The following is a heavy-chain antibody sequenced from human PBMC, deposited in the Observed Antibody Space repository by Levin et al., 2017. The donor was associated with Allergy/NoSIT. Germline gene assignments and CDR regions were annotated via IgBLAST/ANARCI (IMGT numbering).Heavy chain of an antibody. CDR1: GFGFSHAW. CDR2: IRSKSDGGTT. Sequence: GESLKISCAASGFGFSHAWMSWVRQAPGKGLEGVGRIRSKSDGGTTDYAAPVKDRFVISRDDSKNTLYLQINSLKTEDTAVYYCATDAVAGTLWGQGTLVTVSS. CDR3: ATDAVAGTL. J-gene: IGHJ4*02. D-gene: IGHD6-19*01. V-gene: IGHV3-15*01.